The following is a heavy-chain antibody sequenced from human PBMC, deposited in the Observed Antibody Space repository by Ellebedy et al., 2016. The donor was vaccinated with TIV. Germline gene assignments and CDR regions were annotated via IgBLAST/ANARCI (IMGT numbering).Heavy chain of an antibody. J-gene: IGHJ4*02. V-gene: IGHV3-23*01. CDR1: GFTVSSNG. Sequence: PGGSLRLPCAASGFTVSSNGMSWVRQAPGKGLQWVSGIGDSGDSTQYADSVKGRFTISRDNSKNTLYLQMNSLRAEDTAIYYCAKDSGWEHAYWGQGTLVTVSS. CDR3: AKDSGWEHAY. D-gene: IGHD3-10*01. CDR2: IGDSGDST.